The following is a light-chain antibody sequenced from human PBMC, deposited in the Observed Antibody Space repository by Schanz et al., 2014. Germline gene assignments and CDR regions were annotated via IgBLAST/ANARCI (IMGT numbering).Light chain of an antibody. J-gene: IGKJ3*01. Sequence: DIQMPQSPSSLSASVGDRVTITCRASQSISSYLNWYQQKPGKAPNLLIYAASSLQSGVPSRFTGRGSGTDFTLTISSLQPEDFATYYCEQSNRVPFTFGPGTEVNVK. CDR1: QSISSY. V-gene: IGKV1-39*01. CDR3: EQSNRVPFT. CDR2: AAS.